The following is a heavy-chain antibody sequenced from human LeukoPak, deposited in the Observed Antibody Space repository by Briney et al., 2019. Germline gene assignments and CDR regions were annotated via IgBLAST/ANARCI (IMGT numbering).Heavy chain of an antibody. CDR2: IYTSGST. J-gene: IGHJ4*02. V-gene: IGHV4-61*02. CDR3: ARDPLFDY. CDR1: GGSISSGSYY. Sequence: SQTLSLTCTVSGGSISSGSYYWSWIPQPAGKGLEWIGRIYTSGSTNYNPSLKSRVTISVDTSKSQFSLKLSSVTAADTAVYYCARDPLFDYWGQGTLVTVSS.